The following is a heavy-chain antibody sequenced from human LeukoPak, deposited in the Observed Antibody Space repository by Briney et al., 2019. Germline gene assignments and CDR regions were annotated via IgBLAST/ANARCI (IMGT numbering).Heavy chain of an antibody. CDR2: INHSGST. CDR3: ARQGGSGRFDY. D-gene: IGHD3-10*01. Sequence: SETLSLTCAVYGGSFSGYYWSWIRKPPGKGLEWIGEINHSGSTNYNPSLKSRVTISVDTSKNQFSLKLSSVTAADTAVYYCARQGGSGRFDYWGQGTLVTVSS. J-gene: IGHJ4*02. V-gene: IGHV4-34*01. CDR1: GGSFSGYY.